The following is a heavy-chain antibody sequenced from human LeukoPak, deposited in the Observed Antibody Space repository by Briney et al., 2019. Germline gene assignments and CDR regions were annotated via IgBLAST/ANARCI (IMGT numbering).Heavy chain of an antibody. CDR2: ISGSGGST. J-gene: IGHJ4*02. D-gene: IGHD1-26*01. CDR3: AKVLSGSYSDFDY. V-gene: IGHV3-23*01. CDR1: GFTFSSYA. Sequence: GGSLRLSCAASGFTFSSYAMSWIRQAPGKGLEWISAISGSGGSTYYADSVKGRFTISRDNSKNTLYLQMNSLRAEDTAVYYCAKVLSGSYSDFDYWGQGTLVTVSS.